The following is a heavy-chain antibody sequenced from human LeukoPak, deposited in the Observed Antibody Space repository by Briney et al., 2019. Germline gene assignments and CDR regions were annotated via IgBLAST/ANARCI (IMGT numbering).Heavy chain of an antibody. CDR1: GFTFSSYD. CDR2: IGTAGDT. CDR3: ARGVGYYDSSGYYGFEDAFDI. Sequence: GGSLRLSCAASGFTFSSYDMPWVRQATGKGLEWVSAIGTAGDTYYPGSVKGRFTISRENAKNSLYLQMNSLRAGDTAVYYCARGVGYYDSSGYYGFEDAFDIWGQGTMVTVSS. J-gene: IGHJ3*02. V-gene: IGHV3-13*01. D-gene: IGHD3-22*01.